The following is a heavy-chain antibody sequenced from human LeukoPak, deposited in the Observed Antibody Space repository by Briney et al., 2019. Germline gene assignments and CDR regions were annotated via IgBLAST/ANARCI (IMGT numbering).Heavy chain of an antibody. D-gene: IGHD2-8*01. Sequence: EWMGGIIPIFGTADYAQKFQGRVTITADESTSTAYMELSSLRSEDTAVYYCARTFLISSLHFDPWGQGTLVTVSS. CDR3: ARTFLISSLHFDP. J-gene: IGHJ5*02. V-gene: IGHV1-69*01. CDR2: IIPIFGTA.